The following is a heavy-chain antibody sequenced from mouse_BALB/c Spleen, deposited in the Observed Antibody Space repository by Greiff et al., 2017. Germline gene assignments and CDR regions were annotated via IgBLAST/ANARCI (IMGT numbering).Heavy chain of an antibody. Sequence: DVQLVESGGDLVKPGGSLKLSCAASGFTFSSYGMSWVRQTPDKRLEWVATISSGGSYTYYPDSVKGRFTISRDNAKNTLYLQMSSLKSEDTAMYYCASERTTVVPFDYWGQGTTLTVSS. J-gene: IGHJ2*01. CDR2: ISSGGSYT. D-gene: IGHD1-1*01. CDR1: GFTFSSYG. CDR3: ASERTTVVPFDY. V-gene: IGHV5-6*01.